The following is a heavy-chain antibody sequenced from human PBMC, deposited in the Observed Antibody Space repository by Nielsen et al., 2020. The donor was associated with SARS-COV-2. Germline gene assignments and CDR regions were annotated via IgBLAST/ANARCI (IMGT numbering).Heavy chain of an antibody. CDR2: ISWNSGSI. V-gene: IGHV3-9*01. CDR1: GFTFDDYA. CDR3: AKVGGDYVRDAFDI. Sequence: LSLTCAASGFTFDDYAMHWVRQAPGKGLEWVSGISWNSGSIGYADSVKGRFTISRDNAKNSLYLQMNSLRAEDTALYYCAKVGGDYVRDAFDIWGQGTMVTVSS. J-gene: IGHJ3*02. D-gene: IGHD2-21*02.